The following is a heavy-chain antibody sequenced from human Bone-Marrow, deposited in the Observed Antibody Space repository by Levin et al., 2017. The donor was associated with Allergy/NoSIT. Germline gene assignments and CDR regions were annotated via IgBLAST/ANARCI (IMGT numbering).Heavy chain of an antibody. V-gene: IGHV5-51*01. CDR1: GYSFPNYW. CDR2: VYPGDSDT. J-gene: IGHJ3*02. Sequence: GESLKISCKTSGYSFPNYWIAWVRQMPGKGLEFMGIVYPGDSDTRYSPSFQGQVTMSADKSIDTAYLHLTSLKASDAAMYFCARDAFDVLPGQSRPARWDALDIWGQGTRVTVST. D-gene: IGHD3-9*01. CDR3: ARDAFDVLPGQSRPARWDALDI.